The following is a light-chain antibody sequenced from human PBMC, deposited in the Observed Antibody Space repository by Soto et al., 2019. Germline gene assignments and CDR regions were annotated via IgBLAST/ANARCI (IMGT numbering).Light chain of an antibody. V-gene: IGKV3-15*01. J-gene: IGKJ4*01. CDR2: GTS. Sequence: EIVMTQSPATLSVSPGERATLSCRASQSVSSNLAWYQQKPGQAPRLLMYGTSTRATDIPPRFSGSGSGTEFTLTISSLQSEDFVVYYCQQYDKWPPVTFGGGTKVEIK. CDR3: QQYDKWPPVT. CDR1: QSVSSN.